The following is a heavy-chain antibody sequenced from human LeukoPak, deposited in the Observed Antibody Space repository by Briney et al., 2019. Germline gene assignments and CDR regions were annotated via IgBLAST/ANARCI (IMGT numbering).Heavy chain of an antibody. CDR2: ISNSGTT. Sequence: SETLSLTCTVSGASLTTDTYYWGWIRQPPGKGLEWIGSISNSGTTYSNPSLKNRVFISRDTFRNQFSLSLIAVTAAYTAVYYCARRPHEVTSSLDIDYWGQGTRVTVSS. V-gene: IGHV4-39*01. CDR3: ARRPHEVTSSLDIDY. D-gene: IGHD2-21*02. J-gene: IGHJ4*02. CDR1: GASLTTDTYY.